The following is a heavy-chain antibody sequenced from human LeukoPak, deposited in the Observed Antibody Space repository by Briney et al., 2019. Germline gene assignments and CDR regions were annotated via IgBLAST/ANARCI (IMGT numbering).Heavy chain of an antibody. CDR1: GGSISSYY. CDR3: ARGPHYDILTGYEREY. D-gene: IGHD3-9*01. CDR2: IYTSGST. J-gene: IGHJ4*02. V-gene: IGHV4-4*07. Sequence: SETLSLTCTVSGGSISSYYWSWIWQPAGKGLEWIGRIYTSGSTNYNPSLKSRVTMSVDTSKNQFSLKLSSVTAADTAVYYCARGPHYDILTGYEREYWGRGTLVTVSS.